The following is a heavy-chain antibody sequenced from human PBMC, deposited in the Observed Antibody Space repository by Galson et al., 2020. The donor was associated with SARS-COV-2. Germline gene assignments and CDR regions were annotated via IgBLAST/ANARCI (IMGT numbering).Heavy chain of an antibody. Sequence: GESLKISCAASGFTFSNAWMSWVRQAPGKGLEWVGRIKSKTDGGTTDYAAPVKGRFTISRDDSKNTLYLQMNSLKTEDTAVYYCTTDGGDFPAYYYYYGMDVWGQGTTVTVSS. V-gene: IGHV3-15*01. CDR1: GFTFSNAW. J-gene: IGHJ6*02. CDR3: TTDGGDFPAYYYYYGMDV. D-gene: IGHD2-21*02. CDR2: IKSKTDGGTT.